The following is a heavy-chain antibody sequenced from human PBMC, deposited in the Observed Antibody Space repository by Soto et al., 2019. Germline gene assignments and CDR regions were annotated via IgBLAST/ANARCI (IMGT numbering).Heavy chain of an antibody. CDR3: TRDWGDYDGSGNYYPRFDP. CDR1: GFGFHTYW. J-gene: IGHJ5*02. D-gene: IGHD3-10*01. Sequence: LRLSCVASGFGFHTYWMHWVRQVPVQGLVWVARINSDGETTTYADSAKGRFSISRYNTKNTLFLHMNGLRYDDTAVYYCTRDWGDYDGSGNYYPRFDPWVQGALVTVAS. CDR2: INSDGETT. V-gene: IGHV3-74*03.